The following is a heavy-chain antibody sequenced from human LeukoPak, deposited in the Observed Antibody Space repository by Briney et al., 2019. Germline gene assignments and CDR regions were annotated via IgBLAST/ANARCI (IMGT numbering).Heavy chain of an antibody. CDR2: IYYSGTN. J-gene: IGHJ5*02. V-gene: IGHV4-39*07. CDR3: ARARVRSSSDNWFDP. D-gene: IGHD6-13*01. Sequence: SETLSLTCTVSGGSISSSGYYWGWIRQPPGKGLEWIGSIYYSGTNYYNPSLKSRVTISVDKSKNQFSLKLSSVTAADTAVYYCARARVRSSSDNWFDPWGQGTLVTVSS. CDR1: GGSISSSGYY.